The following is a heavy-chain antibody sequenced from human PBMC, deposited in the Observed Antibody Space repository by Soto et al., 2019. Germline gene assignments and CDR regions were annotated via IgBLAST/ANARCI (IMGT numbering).Heavy chain of an antibody. CDR1: GGSISSGDYY. J-gene: IGHJ5*02. V-gene: IGHV4-30-4*01. D-gene: IGHD3-22*01. CDR2: IYYSGST. CDR3: AREAVGDSSGYYYRWFDP. Sequence: SETLSLTCTVSGGSISSGDYYWSWIRQPPGKGLEWIGYIYYSGSTYYNPSLKSRVTISVDTSKNQLSLKLSSVTAADTAVYYCAREAVGDSSGYYYRWFDPWGQGTLVTVSS.